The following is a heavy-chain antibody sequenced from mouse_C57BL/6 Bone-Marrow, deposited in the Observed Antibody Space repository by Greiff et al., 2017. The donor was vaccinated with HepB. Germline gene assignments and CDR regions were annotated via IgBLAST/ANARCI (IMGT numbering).Heavy chain of an antibody. CDR1: GFNIKDYY. Sequence: EVQLQQSGAELVRPGASVKLSCTASGFNIKDYYMHWVKQRPEQGLEWIGRIDPEDGDTEYAPKFQGKATMTADTSSNTAYLQLSSLTSEDTAVYFCADYYGRYFDYWGQGTTLTVSS. J-gene: IGHJ2*01. D-gene: IGHD1-1*01. CDR2: IDPEDGDT. CDR3: ADYYGRYFDY. V-gene: IGHV14-1*01.